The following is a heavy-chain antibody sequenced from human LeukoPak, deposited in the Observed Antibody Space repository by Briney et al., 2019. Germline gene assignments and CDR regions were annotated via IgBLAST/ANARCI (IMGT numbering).Heavy chain of an antibody. CDR2: INPNSGGT. Sequence: ASVKVSCKASGYTFTGYYMHWVRQAPGQGLEWMGWINPNSGGTNYAQKFQGRVTMTRDTSTSTIYMELSSLRSDDTALYYCARVERGYQATDYWGQGTLVTVSS. CDR1: GYTFTGYY. CDR3: ARVERGYQATDY. V-gene: IGHV1-2*02. J-gene: IGHJ4*02. D-gene: IGHD2-2*01.